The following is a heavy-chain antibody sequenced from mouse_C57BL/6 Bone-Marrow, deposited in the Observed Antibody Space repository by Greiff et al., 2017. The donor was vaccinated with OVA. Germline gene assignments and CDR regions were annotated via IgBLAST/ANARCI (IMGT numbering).Heavy chain of an antibody. J-gene: IGHJ2*01. Sequence: QVQLQQSGAELVRPGTSVKMSCKASGYTFTSYWMHWVKQRPGQGLEWIGVIDPSDSYTNYNQKFKGKATLTVDTSSSTAYMQLSSLTSEDSAGYYCAGEGFDYWGQGTTLTVSS. CDR3: AGEGFDY. CDR2: IDPSDSYT. V-gene: IGHV1-59*01. CDR1: GYTFTSYW.